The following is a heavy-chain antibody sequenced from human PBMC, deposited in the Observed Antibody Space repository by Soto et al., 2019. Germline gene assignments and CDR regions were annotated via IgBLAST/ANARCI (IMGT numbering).Heavy chain of an antibody. CDR2: IYASGTT. CDR1: GGSVRCSH. J-gene: IGHJ5*02. V-gene: IGHV4-4*07. Sequence: SATLSLSCTVSGGSVRCSHWSWIRQSAAKGLEWIGRIYASGTTNYNPHLKSRGTMSVDTSRNQVSLNVKAVTAADAALYYCVKNYRSDGPGWFDPWGQGIQV. D-gene: IGHD3-16*02. CDR3: VKNYRSDGPGWFDP.